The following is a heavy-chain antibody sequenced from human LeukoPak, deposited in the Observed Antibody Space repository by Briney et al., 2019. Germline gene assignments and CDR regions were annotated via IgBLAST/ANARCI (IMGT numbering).Heavy chain of an antibody. Sequence: ASVKVSCKASGGTFSSYAISWVRQAPGQGLEWMGGISAYNGNTNYAQKLQGRVTMTTDTSTSTAYMELRSLRSDDTAVYYCARSHSSGLDYWGQGTLVTVSS. V-gene: IGHV1-18*01. J-gene: IGHJ4*02. CDR2: ISAYNGNT. CDR3: ARSHSSGLDY. CDR1: GGTFSSYA. D-gene: IGHD6-19*01.